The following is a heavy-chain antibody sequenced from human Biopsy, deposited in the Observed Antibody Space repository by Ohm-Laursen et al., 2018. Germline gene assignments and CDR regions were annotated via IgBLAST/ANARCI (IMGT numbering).Heavy chain of an antibody. CDR1: GFSFSTYG. D-gene: IGHD2-2*01. Sequence: SLRLSCAASGFSFSTYGIYWVRQAPGKGLEWVAAIWYDGTNKYYAESVKGRLTISRDNSKNTLYLQMNSLGAEDTAVYFCARGGPHVRAGGSAFDYWGQGTLVTVSS. CDR2: IWYDGTNK. V-gene: IGHV3-33*07. J-gene: IGHJ4*02. CDR3: ARGGPHVRAGGSAFDY.